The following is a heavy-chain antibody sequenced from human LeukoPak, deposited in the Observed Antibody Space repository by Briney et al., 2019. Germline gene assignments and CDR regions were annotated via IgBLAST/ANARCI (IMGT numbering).Heavy chain of an antibody. J-gene: IGHJ6*02. CDR1: GFTVSGNY. V-gene: IGHV3-53*01. Sequence: QSGGSLRLSCSASGFTVSGNYMSWVRQAPWKGLEWVSLIYSGDSTYYADSVKGRFTISRDNSKNTLYLQMNSLRAEDTAVYYCARDRRPNCSGGSCYSPYYYYGMDVWGQGTTVTVSS. CDR3: ARDRRPNCSGGSCYSPYYYYGMDV. CDR2: IYSGDST. D-gene: IGHD2-15*01.